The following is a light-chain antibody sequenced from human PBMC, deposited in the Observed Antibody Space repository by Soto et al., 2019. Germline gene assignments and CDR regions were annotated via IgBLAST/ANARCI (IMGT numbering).Light chain of an antibody. CDR3: QQYGSSPWT. J-gene: IGKJ1*01. CDR2: GAS. Sequence: EIVLTQSPDTLSLSPGERATLSCRASQSVSSTYLAWYQQRPGQAPRLLIYGASGRATGIPDRFSGSGSGTDFTLAINRLEPEDFAVYYCQQYGSSPWTFGQGTKVEIK. CDR1: QSVSSTY. V-gene: IGKV3-20*01.